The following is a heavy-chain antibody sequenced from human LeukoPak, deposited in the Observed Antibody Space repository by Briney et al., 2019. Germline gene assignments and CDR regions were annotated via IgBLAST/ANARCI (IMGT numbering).Heavy chain of an antibody. CDR1: GFTFRGYA. J-gene: IGHJ4*02. Sequence: PGGSLRLSCAASGFTFRGYAMSWVRRAPGKGPEWVSGISASGDSTYYADSVKGRFTISRDNSKNTLYVQMNSLGAEDTAVYYCAKWKYSSSGLDDYWGQGTLVTVSS. CDR3: AKWKYSSSGLDDY. CDR2: ISASGDST. D-gene: IGHD6-6*01. V-gene: IGHV3-23*01.